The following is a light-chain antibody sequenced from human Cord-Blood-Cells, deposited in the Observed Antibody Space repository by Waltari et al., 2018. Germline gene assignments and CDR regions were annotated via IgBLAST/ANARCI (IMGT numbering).Light chain of an antibody. CDR1: SSDVGGYNH. V-gene: IGLV2-14*01. Sequence: QSALTQPASVSRSPGQSITISCTGTSSDVGGYNHVSWYQQHPGKAPKLMIYDVSKRPSWVSNRFSGSKSGNTASLTISGLQAEDEADYYCSSYTSSSTWVFGGGTKLTVL. CDR2: DVS. CDR3: SSYTSSSTWV. J-gene: IGLJ3*02.